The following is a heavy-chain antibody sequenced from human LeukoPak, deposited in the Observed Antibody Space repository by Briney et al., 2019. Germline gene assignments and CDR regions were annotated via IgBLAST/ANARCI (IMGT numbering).Heavy chain of an antibody. CDR3: ARNKYVATITSYYYYYMDV. CDR2: INPNSGGT. CDR1: GYTFTGYY. D-gene: IGHD5-12*01. J-gene: IGHJ6*03. Sequence: ASVKVSCKASGYTFTGYYMHWVRQAPGQGLEWMGWINPNSGGTNYAQKFQGRVTMTRDTSISTAYMELSRLRSDDTAVYYCARNKYVATITSYYYYYMDVWGKGTTVTVSS. V-gene: IGHV1-2*02.